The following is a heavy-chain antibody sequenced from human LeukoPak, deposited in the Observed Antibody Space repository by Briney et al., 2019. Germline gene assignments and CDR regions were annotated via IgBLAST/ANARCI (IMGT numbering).Heavy chain of an antibody. CDR2: IYYSGST. J-gene: IGHJ4*02. D-gene: IGHD3-22*01. V-gene: IGHV4-31*03. Sequence: SQTLSLTCSVSGGYISSGGYYWNWIRQHPGKGLEWIGYIYYSGSTSYNPSLRSRVTISVDTSKNQFSLKPNSVTAADTAVYYCARNPHYYDSGGTGDSWGQGTLVTVSS. CDR3: ARNPHYYDSGGTGDS. CDR1: GGYISSGGYY.